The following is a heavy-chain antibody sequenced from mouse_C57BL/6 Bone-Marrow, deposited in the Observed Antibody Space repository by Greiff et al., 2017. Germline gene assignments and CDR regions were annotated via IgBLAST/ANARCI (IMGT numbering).Heavy chain of an antibody. D-gene: IGHD1-1*01. CDR3: ARKGYYGSSSFAY. Sequence: VQLQQPGAELVKPGASVKMSCKASGYTFTSYWITWVKQSPGQGLEWIGDIYPGSGSTNYNEKFKSKATLTVDTSSSTAYMQLSSLTSEDSAVYYCARKGYYGSSSFAYWGQGTLVTVSA. CDR2: IYPGSGST. J-gene: IGHJ3*01. V-gene: IGHV1-55*01. CDR1: GYTFTSYW.